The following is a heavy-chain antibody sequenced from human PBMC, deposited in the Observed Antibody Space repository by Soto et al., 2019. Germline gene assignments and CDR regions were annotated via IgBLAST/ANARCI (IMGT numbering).Heavy chain of an antibody. V-gene: IGHV2-5*02. J-gene: IGHJ4*02. D-gene: IGHD3-3*01. CDR1: GFSLNTGGVG. Sequence: QITLKESGPTLVKPTQTLTLTCTFSGFSLNTGGVGVGWIRQPPGKALEWLALIYWDDDKRYSPSLKSRLTITKDTSKNQVVLTLTNMDPVDTATYFCAHRYLEWGHDYWGQGTLVTVSS. CDR3: AHRYLEWGHDY. CDR2: IYWDDDK.